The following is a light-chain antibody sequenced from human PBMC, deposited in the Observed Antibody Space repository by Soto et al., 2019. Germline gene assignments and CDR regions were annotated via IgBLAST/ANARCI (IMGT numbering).Light chain of an antibody. CDR1: QGISSY. V-gene: IGKV1-9*01. CDR3: QQVNVYPST. Sequence: DIQLTQSPSFLSASVGDRVTITCRASQGISSYLAWYQQKPGKAPNLLIYDASTLHSGVPSRFSGGGSGTDFTLTISSLQPEDFATYYCQQVNVYPSTFGGGTKVDI. J-gene: IGKJ4*01. CDR2: DAS.